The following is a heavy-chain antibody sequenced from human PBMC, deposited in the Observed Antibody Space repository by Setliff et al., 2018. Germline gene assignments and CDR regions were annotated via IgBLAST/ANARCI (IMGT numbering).Heavy chain of an antibody. CDR1: GDSFSDYY. J-gene: IGHJ3*02. Sequence: PSETLSLTCAVYGDSFSDYYWSWIRQPPGKGLEWIEEINHRGSTNYSPSLRSRVTMSVDSSKKQLSLKLTTVTAADTAVYYCARGRMRGSCSGPSCTYDPFDIWGQGTPGTVS. V-gene: IGHV4-34*01. CDR2: INHRGST. CDR3: ARGRMRGSCSGPSCTYDPFDI. D-gene: IGHD2-2*01.